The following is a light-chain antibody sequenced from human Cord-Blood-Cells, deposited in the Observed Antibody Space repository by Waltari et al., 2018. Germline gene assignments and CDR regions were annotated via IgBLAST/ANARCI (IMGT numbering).Light chain of an antibody. J-gene: IGKJ4*01. CDR3: QQRSNWPPLT. CDR2: DAS. Sequence: EIVLTQSPATLSLSPGAGATLSCRASQSVSSYLAGYQQKPGPAPRLLIYDASNRASGIPARFSGSGSGTYCPLTIRSLEPDDFAVYYCQQRSNWPPLTIGGGTKVEIK. V-gene: IGKV3-11*01. CDR1: QSVSSY.